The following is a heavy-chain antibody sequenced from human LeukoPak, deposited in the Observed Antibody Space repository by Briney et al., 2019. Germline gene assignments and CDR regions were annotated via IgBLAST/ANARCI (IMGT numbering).Heavy chain of an antibody. D-gene: IGHD4-23*01. CDR2: IIPILGIA. Sequence: SVKVSCKASGGTFSSYAISWVRQAPGQGLEWMGRIIPILGIANYAQKFQGRVTITADKYTSTAYMELSSLRSEDTAVYYCARNDDYGGNVGYWGQETLVTVSS. V-gene: IGHV1-69*04. CDR3: ARNDDYGGNVGY. J-gene: IGHJ4*02. CDR1: GGTFSSYA.